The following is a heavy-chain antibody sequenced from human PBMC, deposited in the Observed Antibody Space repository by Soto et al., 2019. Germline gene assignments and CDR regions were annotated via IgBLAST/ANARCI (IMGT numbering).Heavy chain of an antibody. D-gene: IGHD3-22*01. V-gene: IGHV4-34*01. J-gene: IGHJ4*02. CDR3: ARAGYYDSSGYYYIDY. Sequence: SETLSLTCAVYGGSFSGYYWSWIRQPPGKGLEWIGEINHSGSTNYNPSLKSRVTISVDTSKNQFSLKLSSVTAADTAVYYCARAGYYDSSGYYYIDYWGQGTLVTVSS. CDR1: GGSFSGYY. CDR2: INHSGST.